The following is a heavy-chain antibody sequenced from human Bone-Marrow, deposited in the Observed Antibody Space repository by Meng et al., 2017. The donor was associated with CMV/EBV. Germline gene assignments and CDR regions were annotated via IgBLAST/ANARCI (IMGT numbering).Heavy chain of an antibody. J-gene: IGHJ6*02. CDR3: ARAPPRSITGTTGSGYYYGMHV. CDR2: MNPNSGNT. CDR1: GYTFTSYD. V-gene: IGHV1-8*03. D-gene: IGHD1-7*01. Sequence: ASVKVSCKASGYTFTSYDINWVRQATGQGLEWMGWMNPNSGNTGYAQKFPGRVTITRNTSISTAYMELSSLRSEDTAVYYCARAPPRSITGTTGSGYYYGMHVWGQGTTVTVSS.